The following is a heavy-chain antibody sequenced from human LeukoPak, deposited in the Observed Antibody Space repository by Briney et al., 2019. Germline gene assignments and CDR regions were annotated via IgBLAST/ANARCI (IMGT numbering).Heavy chain of an antibody. Sequence: PSETLSLTCTVFGGSISGHYWNWIRQAPGKGLEWIGYFHYSGSTNYNPSLQSRVTVSGDTSKSQVSLKLTSVTAADTAVYYCARGAYFDYWGQGTLVTVSS. CDR1: GGSISGHY. CDR3: ARGAYFDY. D-gene: IGHD1-26*01. V-gene: IGHV4-59*11. J-gene: IGHJ4*02. CDR2: FHYSGST.